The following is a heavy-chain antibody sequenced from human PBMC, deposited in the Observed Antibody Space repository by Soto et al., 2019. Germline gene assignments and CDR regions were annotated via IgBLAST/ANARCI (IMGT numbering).Heavy chain of an antibody. D-gene: IGHD2-21*02. CDR1: GGSISSGGYY. CDR3: ARGGDYEAFDI. CDR2: IYYSGST. V-gene: IGHV4-31*03. J-gene: IGHJ3*02. Sequence: QVQLQESGPGLVKPSQTLSLTCTVSGGSISSGGYYWSWIRQPPGKGLEWIGYIYYSGSTYYTPSLKSRVTISVAASKNQFSLKLSSVTAADTAVYYCARGGDYEAFDIWGQGTMVTVSS.